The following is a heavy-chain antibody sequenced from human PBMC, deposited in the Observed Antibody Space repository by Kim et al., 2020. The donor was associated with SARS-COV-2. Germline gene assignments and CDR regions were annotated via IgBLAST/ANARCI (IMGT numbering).Heavy chain of an antibody. V-gene: IGHV4-34*01. CDR3: ARGPYSSGWKGRYFDY. J-gene: IGHJ4*02. D-gene: IGHD6-19*01. CDR2: INHSGST. CDR1: GGSFSGYY. Sequence: SETLSLTCAVYGGSFSGYYWSWIRQPPGKGLEWIGEINHSGSTNYNPSLKSRVTISVDTSKNQFSLKLSSVTAADTAVYYCARGPYSSGWKGRYFDYWGQGTLVTVSS.